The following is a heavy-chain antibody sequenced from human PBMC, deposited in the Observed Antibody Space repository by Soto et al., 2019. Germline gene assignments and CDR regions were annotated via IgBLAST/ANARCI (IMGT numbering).Heavy chain of an antibody. Sequence: ASVKVSCKASGGTFSSYAISWVRQAPGQGLEWMGGIIPIFGTANYAQKFQGRVTITADESTSTAYMELSSLRSEDTAVYYCARYSSSWYYFDYWGQGTLVTVSS. CDR1: GGTFSSYA. V-gene: IGHV1-69*13. CDR3: ARYSSSWYYFDY. D-gene: IGHD6-13*01. CDR2: IIPIFGTA. J-gene: IGHJ4*02.